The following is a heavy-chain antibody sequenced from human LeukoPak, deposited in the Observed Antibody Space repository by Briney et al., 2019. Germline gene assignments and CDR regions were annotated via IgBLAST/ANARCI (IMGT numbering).Heavy chain of an antibody. D-gene: IGHD5-18*01. Sequence: GGSLRLSCAASGFTFSSYWMSWVRQAPGKGLERVANIKQDGSAKYYVDSVKGRFTISRDNAKNSLYLQMNSLRAEDTAVYYCARDRWGYSYGGDWGQGTLVTVSS. CDR2: IKQDGSAK. J-gene: IGHJ4*02. CDR1: GFTFSSYW. V-gene: IGHV3-7*01. CDR3: ARDRWGYSYGGD.